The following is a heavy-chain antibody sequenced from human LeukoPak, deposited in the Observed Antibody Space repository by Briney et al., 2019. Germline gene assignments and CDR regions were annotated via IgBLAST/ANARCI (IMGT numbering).Heavy chain of an antibody. CDR2: ISYDGSNK. CDR3: AKGLTGDENY. Sequence: GGSLRLSCAASGFTFSSYGMHWVRQAPGKGLEWVAVISYDGSNKYYADSVKGPFTISRDNSKNTLYPQMNSLRAEDTAVYYCAKGLTGDENYWGQGTLVTVSS. CDR1: GFTFSSYG. J-gene: IGHJ4*02. D-gene: IGHD7-27*01. V-gene: IGHV3-30*18.